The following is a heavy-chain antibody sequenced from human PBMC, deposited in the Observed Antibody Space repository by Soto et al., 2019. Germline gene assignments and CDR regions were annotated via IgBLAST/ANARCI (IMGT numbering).Heavy chain of an antibody. D-gene: IGHD3-22*01. J-gene: IGHJ4*02. CDR1: GGSISSSSYY. CDR2: IYYSGST. Sequence: QLQLQESGPGLVKPSETLSLTCTVSGGSISSSSYYWGWIRQPPGKGLEWIGSIYYSGSTYYNPSLKSRVTISVDTSKNQFAMKLSSVTAADTAVYYCARHGRGSLDVIVVVITHWGQGTLVTVSS. V-gene: IGHV4-39*01. CDR3: ARHGRGSLDVIVVVITH.